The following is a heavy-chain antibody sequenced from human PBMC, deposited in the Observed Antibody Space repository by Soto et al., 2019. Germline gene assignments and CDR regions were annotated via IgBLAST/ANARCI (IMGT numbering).Heavy chain of an antibody. CDR2: IYYSGST. Sequence: SETLSLTCTVSGGSISSGGYYWIWIRHHPGKGLEWIGYIYYSGSTYYNPSLKSRVTISVDTSKNQFSLKLSSVTAADTAVYYCARDLRVSRYGTNWFDPWGQGTLVNVSS. V-gene: IGHV4-31*03. D-gene: IGHD5-18*01. CDR3: ARDLRVSRYGTNWFDP. J-gene: IGHJ5*02. CDR1: GGSISSGGYY.